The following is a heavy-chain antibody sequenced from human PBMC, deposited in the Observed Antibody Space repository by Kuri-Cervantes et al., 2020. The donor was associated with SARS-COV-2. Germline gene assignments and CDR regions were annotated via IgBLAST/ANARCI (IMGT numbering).Heavy chain of an antibody. J-gene: IGHJ6*02. Sequence: SQTLSLTCAVYGGSFSGCYWSWIRQPPGKGLEWIGEINHSGSTNYNPSLKSRVTISVDTSKNQFSLKLSSVTAADTAVYYCARRSLYGMDVWGQGTTVTVSS. V-gene: IGHV4-34*01. CDR2: INHSGST. D-gene: IGHD3-10*01. CDR1: GGSFSGCY. CDR3: ARRSLYGMDV.